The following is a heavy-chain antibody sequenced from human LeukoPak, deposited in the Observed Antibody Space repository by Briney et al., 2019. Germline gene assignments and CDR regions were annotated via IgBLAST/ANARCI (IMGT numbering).Heavy chain of an antibody. CDR3: ARQIYDSSGYLLDY. CDR2: IYYSGST. Sequence: SSETLSLTCTVSGGSISSYYWSWIRQPPGKGLEGIVYIYYSGSTNYNPSLKSRVTISVDTSKNQFSLKLSSVTAADTAVYYCARQIYDSSGYLLDYWGQGTLVTVSS. CDR1: GGSISSYY. J-gene: IGHJ4*02. V-gene: IGHV4-59*08. D-gene: IGHD3-22*01.